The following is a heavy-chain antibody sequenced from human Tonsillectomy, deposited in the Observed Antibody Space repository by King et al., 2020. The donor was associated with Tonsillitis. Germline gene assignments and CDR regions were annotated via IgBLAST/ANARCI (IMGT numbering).Heavy chain of an antibody. CDR1: GFTFSNAW. CDR3: ATGTQWLLLGAGYYHGMHV. V-gene: IGHV3-15*01. D-gene: IGHD6-19*01. J-gene: IGHJ6*02. CDR2: IKSTSDDGTT. Sequence: VQLVESGGGLVKPGGSLRLSCAASGFTFSNAWMTWVRQAPGKGLEWVGRIKSTSDDGTTDYAAPVKGRFTISRDESKNTLYLQITSLKTADTAVYYCATGTQWLLLGAGYYHGMHVWGQGTTVTVSS.